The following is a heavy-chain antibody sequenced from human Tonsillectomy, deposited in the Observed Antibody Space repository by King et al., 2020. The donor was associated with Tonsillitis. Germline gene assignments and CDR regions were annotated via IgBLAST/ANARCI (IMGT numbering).Heavy chain of an antibody. CDR3: ARGVGDGHNYFDY. CDR1: GGSISSSGYY. CDR2: VYSGST. J-gene: IGHJ4*02. D-gene: IGHD5-24*01. Sequence: QLQESGPGLVEPSETLSLTCTVSGGSISSSGYYWGWIRQPPGKGLEWIGSVYSGSTYYNPPLKSRVTISVDTSKNQFSLKLSAVTAADTAVYYCARGVGDGHNYFDYWGQGTLVTVSS. V-gene: IGHV4-39*01.